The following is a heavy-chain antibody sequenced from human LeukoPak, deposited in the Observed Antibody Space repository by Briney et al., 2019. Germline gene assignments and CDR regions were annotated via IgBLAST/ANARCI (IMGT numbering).Heavy chain of an antibody. D-gene: IGHD3-9*01. CDR2: ISGSGGST. CDR3: AKPRRGYYDILTGFDY. CDR1: GFTFSSYW. J-gene: IGHJ4*02. Sequence: GGSLRLSCAASGFTFSSYWMSWVRQAPGKGLEWASAISGSGGSTYYADSVKGRFTISRDNSKNTLYLQMNSLRAEDTAVYYCAKPRRGYYDILTGFDYWGQGTLVTVSS. V-gene: IGHV3-23*01.